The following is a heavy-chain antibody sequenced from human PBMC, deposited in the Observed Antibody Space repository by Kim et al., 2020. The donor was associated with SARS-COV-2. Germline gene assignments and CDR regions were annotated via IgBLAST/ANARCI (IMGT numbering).Heavy chain of an antibody. CDR2: INTNTGNP. CDR1: GYTFTSYA. Sequence: ASVKVSCKASGYTFTSYAMNWVRQAPGQGLEWMGWINTNTGNPTYAQGFTGRFVFSLDTSVSTAYLQIGSLKAEDTAVYYCARDCRAIYDSSGYYRDRYYYYMDVWGKGTTVTVSS. J-gene: IGHJ6*03. D-gene: IGHD3-22*01. CDR3: ARDCRAIYDSSGYYRDRYYYYMDV. V-gene: IGHV7-4-1*01.